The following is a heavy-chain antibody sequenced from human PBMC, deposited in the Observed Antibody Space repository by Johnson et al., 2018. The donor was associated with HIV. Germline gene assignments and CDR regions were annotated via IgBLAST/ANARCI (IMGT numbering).Heavy chain of an antibody. J-gene: IGHJ3*02. CDR3: ARELGGSSLPFGAFDI. CDR2: LSGTGDST. CDR1: GFTFSSYA. Sequence: VQLVESGGGLVQPGGSPRLSCAASGFTFSSYAMSWVRQAPGKGLEWVSALSGTGDSTYYADSVKGRFTISRDNSKNSLYLQMNSLRAEDTAVYYCARELGGSSLPFGAFDIWGQGTMVTVSS. D-gene: IGHD6-13*01. V-gene: IGHV3-23*04.